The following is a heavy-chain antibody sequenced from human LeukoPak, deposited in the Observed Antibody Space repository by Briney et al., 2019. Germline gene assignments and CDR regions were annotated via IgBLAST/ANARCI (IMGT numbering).Heavy chain of an antibody. J-gene: IGHJ4*02. CDR2: IYYSGST. CDR3: ARHSGYSGYDFDY. D-gene: IGHD5-12*01. CDR1: GGSISSSSYY. V-gene: IGHV4-39*01. Sequence: SETLSLTCTVSGGSISSSSYYWGWIRQPPGKGLEWIGSIYYSGSTYYNPSLKSRVTIPVDTSKNQFSLKLSSVTAADTAVYYCARHSGYSGYDFDYWGQGTLVTVSS.